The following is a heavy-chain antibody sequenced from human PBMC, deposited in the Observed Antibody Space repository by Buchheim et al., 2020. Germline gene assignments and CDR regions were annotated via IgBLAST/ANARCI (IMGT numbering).Heavy chain of an antibody. V-gene: IGHV4-59*08. CDR2: VYSTGST. J-gene: IGHJ5*02. Sequence: QVQLQESGPGLVKSSETLSLTCTVSSASISGYYWNWIRRPPGKGLEWIGYVYSTGSTNHNPSFKSRVSISLDTSKNQFSLTLKSVSAADTAVYYCARLSGLKALDHWGPGTL. CDR3: ARLSGLKALDH. CDR1: SASISGYY.